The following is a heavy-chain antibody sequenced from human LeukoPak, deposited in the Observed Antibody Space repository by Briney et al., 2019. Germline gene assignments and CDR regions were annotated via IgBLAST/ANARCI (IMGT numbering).Heavy chain of an antibody. D-gene: IGHD1-1*01. V-gene: IGHV4-34*01. CDR3: ARPVPSRLGWFDP. J-gene: IGHJ5*02. Sequence: SETLSLTCAVYGGSFSGYYGSWIRQPPGKGLEWIGEINHSGSTNYNPSLKSRVTISVDTSKNQFSLKLSSVTAADTAVYYCARPVPSRLGWFDPWGQGTLVTVSS. CDR2: INHSGST. CDR1: GGSFSGYY.